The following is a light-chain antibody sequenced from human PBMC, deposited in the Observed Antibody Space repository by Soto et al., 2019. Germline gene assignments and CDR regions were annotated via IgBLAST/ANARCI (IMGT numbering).Light chain of an antibody. V-gene: IGKV3-11*01. CDR3: QQRSSWPLT. CDR2: DAS. Sequence: EIVLTQSPATLSLSPGETATLSSRASQSVSSSLAWYQQKPGQTPRLLIYDASKRATGIPARFSGSGSGTDFTLTVSSLEPEDFAVYYCQQRSSWPLTFGGGTKVEIK. J-gene: IGKJ4*01. CDR1: QSVSSS.